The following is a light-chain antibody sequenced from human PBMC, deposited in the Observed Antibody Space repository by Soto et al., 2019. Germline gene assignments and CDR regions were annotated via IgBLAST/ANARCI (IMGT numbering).Light chain of an antibody. J-gene: IGKJ4*01. Sequence: ENVFTQSPATLSLSPGGRATPSCRARQIVSSYLAWYQQKPGQAPRLLIYDASNRATGIPARFSGSGSGTDFTLTISSLEPEDFAVYYCQQRSNWPPVGLTFGGGTKVDIK. CDR2: DAS. V-gene: IGKV3-11*01. CDR3: QQRSNWPPVGLT. CDR1: QIVSSY.